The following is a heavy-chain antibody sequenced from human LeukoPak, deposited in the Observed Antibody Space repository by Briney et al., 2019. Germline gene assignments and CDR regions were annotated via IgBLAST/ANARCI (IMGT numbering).Heavy chain of an antibody. CDR1: GGSISTYR. D-gene: IGHD5-24*01. V-gene: IGHV4-59*01. Sequence: SETLSLTCTVSGGSISTYRWSWIRQLPGKGLEWIGYFYYSGSTNYNPSLNSRVTISVDTSKKQFSLKLSSVTAADTAVYYCARTKEMTTISDTFDIWGQGTMVTASS. CDR3: ARTKEMTTISDTFDI. J-gene: IGHJ3*02. CDR2: FYYSGST.